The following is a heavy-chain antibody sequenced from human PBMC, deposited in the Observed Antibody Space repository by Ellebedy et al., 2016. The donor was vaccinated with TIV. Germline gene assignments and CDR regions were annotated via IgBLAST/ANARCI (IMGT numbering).Heavy chain of an antibody. J-gene: IGHJ5*02. CDR1: GGSISSGGYY. D-gene: IGHD1-7*01. CDR2: IYYSGST. CDR3: ARRAGTAPWAWFDP. V-gene: IGHV4-39*01. Sequence: SETLSLTXTVSGGSISSGGYYWSWIRQPPGKGLEWIGSIYYSGSTYYNPSLKSRVTISVDTSKNQFSLKLSSVTAADTAVYYCARRAGTAPWAWFDPWGQGTLVTVSS.